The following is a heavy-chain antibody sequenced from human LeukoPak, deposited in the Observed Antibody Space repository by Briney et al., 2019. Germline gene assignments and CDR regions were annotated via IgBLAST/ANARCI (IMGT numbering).Heavy chain of an antibody. J-gene: IGHJ4*02. D-gene: IGHD3-9*01. CDR3: ARDHYNILTGYFSY. CDR2: ISSSSSYI. V-gene: IGHV3-21*01. Sequence: PGGSLRLSCAASGFTFSSYSMNWVRQAPGKGLEWVSSISSSSSYIYYTDSVKGRFTVSRDNAKNSLFLQMNSLRAEDTAVYYCARDHYNILTGYFSYWGQGTLVAVSS. CDR1: GFTFSSYS.